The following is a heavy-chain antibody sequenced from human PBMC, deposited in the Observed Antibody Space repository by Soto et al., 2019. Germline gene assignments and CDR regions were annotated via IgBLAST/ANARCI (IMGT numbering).Heavy chain of an antibody. CDR2: INHSGST. J-gene: IGHJ4*02. D-gene: IGHD2-15*01. CDR1: GGSFSAYY. V-gene: IGHV4-34*01. Sequence: QVQLQQWGAGLLKPSETLSLTCAVYGGSFSAYYWSWIRQPPGKGLEWIGEINHSGSTNYNPSLKSRVTISVDTSKHQFSLKGTSVPAAETAVYYRARGDPPSGSISYWGQGTLVTVSS. CDR3: ARGDPPSGSISY.